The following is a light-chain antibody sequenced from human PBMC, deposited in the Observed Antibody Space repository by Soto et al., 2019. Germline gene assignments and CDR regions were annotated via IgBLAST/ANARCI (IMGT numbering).Light chain of an antibody. CDR3: QQYNSDST. Sequence: DIQMTQSPSTLPASVGDRVTITCRASQSISSWLAWYQQKPGKAPKLLIYKASSLESGVPSRFSGSGSGTEFTLTISSLQPDDFATYYCQQYNSDSTFGQGTKLEIK. CDR1: QSISSW. J-gene: IGKJ2*01. V-gene: IGKV1-5*03. CDR2: KAS.